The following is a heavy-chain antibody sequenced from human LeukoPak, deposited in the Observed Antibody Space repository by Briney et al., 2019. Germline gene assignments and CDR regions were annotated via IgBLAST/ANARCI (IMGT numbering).Heavy chain of an antibody. CDR1: GFTFSSYG. Sequence: GGSLRLSCAASGFTFSSYGMHWVRQAPGKGLEWVAFIRYDGSNKYYADSVKGRFTISRDNSKNTLYLQMNSLRAEDTAVYYCAKGFYDFLSGYYTPFDYWGQGTLVTVSS. J-gene: IGHJ4*02. V-gene: IGHV3-30*02. D-gene: IGHD3-3*01. CDR2: IRYDGSNK. CDR3: AKGFYDFLSGYYTPFDY.